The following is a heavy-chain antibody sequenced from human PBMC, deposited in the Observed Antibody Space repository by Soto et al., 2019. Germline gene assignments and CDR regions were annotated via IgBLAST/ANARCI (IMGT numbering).Heavy chain of an antibody. CDR1: GYTFINYG. J-gene: IGHJ4*02. CDR3: AKVQVKWSKFLDY. CDR2: INTYNFNT. D-gene: IGHD2-15*01. V-gene: IGHV1-18*01. Sequence: QVQLVQSGAEVKKPGASVKVSCKASGYTFINYGVSWVRQAPGQGLEWMGWINTYNFNTSYAQKRQGRVTLTTDTSTSTAYMELRSLRSDDTAVYYCAKVQVKWSKFLDYWGQGTLVTVSS.